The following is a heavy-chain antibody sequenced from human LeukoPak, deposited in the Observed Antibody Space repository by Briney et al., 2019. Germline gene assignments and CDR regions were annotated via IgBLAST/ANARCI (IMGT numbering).Heavy chain of an antibody. CDR2: FDPEDGET. CDR1: GYTFTSYF. D-gene: IGHD3-3*01. J-gene: IGHJ1*01. Sequence: ASVKVSCKASGYTFTSYFMHWVRQAPGQGLEWMGGFDPEDGETIYAQKFQGRVTMTEDTSTDTAYMELSSLRSEDTAVYYCATVGTYYDFWSGYGTSLYFQHWGQGTLVTVSS. CDR3: ATVGTYYDFWSGYGTSLYFQH. V-gene: IGHV1-24*01.